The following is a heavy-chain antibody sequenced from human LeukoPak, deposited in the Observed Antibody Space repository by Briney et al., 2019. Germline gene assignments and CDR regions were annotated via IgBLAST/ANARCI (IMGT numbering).Heavy chain of an antibody. CDR2: IGIIGSIK. J-gene: IGHJ4*02. CDR3: VKESYSHGSYFDS. D-gene: IGHD5-18*01. Sequence: GGSLRLSCAASGFTFDNSEMNWVRQPPGKGLDWVPYIGIIGSIKYYADSVKVRFAISRDNAKNSLHLQMNSLRAEDTAVYYCVKESYSHGSYFDSWGPGTQVTVSS. V-gene: IGHV3-48*03. CDR1: GFTFDNSE.